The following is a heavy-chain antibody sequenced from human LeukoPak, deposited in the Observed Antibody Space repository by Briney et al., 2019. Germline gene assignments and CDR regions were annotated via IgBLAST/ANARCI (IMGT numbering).Heavy chain of an antibody. V-gene: IGHV1-8*01. CDR1: VYTLFNYD. D-gene: IGHD2-15*01. CDR3: ARGPSPYCSGDSCYSFLYFLH. CDR2: MNPNSSNT. J-gene: IGHJ1*01. Sequence: SVKVSRKASVYTLFNYDINWVRQAASHGLAWMGWMNPNSSNTGYAHKFQGRPTMNSRTSINPTYMELTTLRSEDTAVYYCARGPSPYCSGDSCYSFLYFLHWGQGTLVTVSS.